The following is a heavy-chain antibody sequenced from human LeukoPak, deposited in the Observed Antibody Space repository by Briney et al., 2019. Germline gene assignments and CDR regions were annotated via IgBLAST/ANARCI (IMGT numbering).Heavy chain of an antibody. CDR2: IYYSGST. V-gene: IGHV4-59*01. CDR3: VRGHEMATIPDY. J-gene: IGHJ4*02. CDR1: GGSISNYY. D-gene: IGHD5-24*01. Sequence: SETLSLTCTVSGGSISNYYWSWIRQPPGKGLEWIGYIYYSGSTNYNPSLKSRVTISVDTSKNQFSLKLSSVTAADTAVYYCVRGHEMATIPDYWGQGTLVTVSS.